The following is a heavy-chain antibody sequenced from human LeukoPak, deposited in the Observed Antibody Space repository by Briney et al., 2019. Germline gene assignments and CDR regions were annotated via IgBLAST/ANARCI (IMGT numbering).Heavy chain of an antibody. V-gene: IGHV4-4*07. J-gene: IGHJ3*02. Sequence: SETLSLTCTVSGGSISSYYWSWIRQPDGKGLEWVGRIYTSGSTNYNPSLKRRVTISVDTSKNHFSLKLISVTAADTAVYYCARFGAVAGIPVDAFDIWGQGTMVTVSS. CDR2: IYTSGST. CDR3: ARFGAVAGIPVDAFDI. D-gene: IGHD6-19*01. CDR1: GGSISSYY.